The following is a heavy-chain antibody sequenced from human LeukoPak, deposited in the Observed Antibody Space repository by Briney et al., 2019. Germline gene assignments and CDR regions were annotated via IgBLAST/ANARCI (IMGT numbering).Heavy chain of an antibody. CDR3: ARHARRSAYYDILTGPRFDY. D-gene: IGHD3-9*01. CDR1: GGSFSGYY. Sequence: SETLSLTCAVYGGSFSGYYWSWIRQPPGKGLEWIGEINHSGSTNYNPSLKSRVTISVDTSKNQFSLKLSSVTAADTAVYYCARHARRSAYYDILTGPRFDYWGQGTLVTVSS. J-gene: IGHJ4*02. CDR2: INHSGST. V-gene: IGHV4-34*01.